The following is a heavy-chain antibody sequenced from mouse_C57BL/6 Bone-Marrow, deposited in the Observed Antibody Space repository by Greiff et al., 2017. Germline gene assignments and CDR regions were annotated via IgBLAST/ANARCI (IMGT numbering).Heavy chain of an antibody. J-gene: IGHJ4*01. V-gene: IGHV1-5*01. D-gene: IGHD1-1*01. CDR1: GYTFTSYW. CDR2: IYPVNRDT. CDR3: TRKKLDGSSTEGSMDY. Sequence: VQLQQSGTVLARPGASVKMSCKTSGYTFTSYWMHWVKQRPGQGLEWIGAIYPVNRDTSYNQKFKGKAQLTAVTSASTAYMELSSLTNEDSAVYYCTRKKLDGSSTEGSMDYGGQGTSVTVSS.